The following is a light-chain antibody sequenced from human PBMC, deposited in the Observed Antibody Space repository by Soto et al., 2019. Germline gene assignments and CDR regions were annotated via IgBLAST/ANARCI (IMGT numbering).Light chain of an antibody. J-gene: IGLJ2*01. CDR3: SSYTRSILL. Sequence: QSALTQPGSVSGSPGQSITISCTGTSSGVGGYNYVSWYQQHPGKAPKLMIYEVSNRPSGVSNRFSGSKSGNTASLTISGLQAEDEADYYCSSYTRSILLFGGGTKLTVL. CDR1: SSGVGGYNY. CDR2: EVS. V-gene: IGLV2-14*01.